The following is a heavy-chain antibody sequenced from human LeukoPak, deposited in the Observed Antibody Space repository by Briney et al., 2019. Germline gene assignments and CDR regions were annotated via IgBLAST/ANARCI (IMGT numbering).Heavy chain of an antibody. V-gene: IGHV4-4*07. Sequence: SETLSLTCTVSGGSISSYYWSWIRQPAGKGLEWIGRIYTSGSTNYNPSLKSRVTMSVDTSKNQFSLKLSSVTAADTAVYYCARVRVAARPFNWFDPWGQGTLVTVSS. D-gene: IGHD6-6*01. CDR2: IYTSGST. J-gene: IGHJ5*02. CDR1: GGSISSYY. CDR3: ARVRVAARPFNWFDP.